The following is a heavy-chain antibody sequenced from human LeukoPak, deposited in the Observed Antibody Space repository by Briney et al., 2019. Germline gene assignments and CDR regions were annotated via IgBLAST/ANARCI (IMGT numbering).Heavy chain of an antibody. Sequence: PSEALSLNCTVSGGSISSSRHYWGWIRQPPGKGLEWIGSIYDTGSTYYNPSLKSRVTISVDTSKNQFSLKLSSVTAADTAVYYCARDNGEGSSGYFAWGQGTLVTVSS. CDR2: IYDTGST. CDR3: ARDNGEGSSGYFA. D-gene: IGHD3-22*01. V-gene: IGHV4-39*07. J-gene: IGHJ5*02. CDR1: GGSISSSRHY.